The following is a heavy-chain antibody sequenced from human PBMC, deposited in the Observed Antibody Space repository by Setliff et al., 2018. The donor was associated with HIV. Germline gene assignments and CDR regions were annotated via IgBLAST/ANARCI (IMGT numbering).Heavy chain of an antibody. CDR3: ARRPQDVRSSIDF. Sequence: GGSLRLSCAASELTFSSDEMNCVRQAPGKGLEWVSYISSSGRTIYADSVKGRFTISRDNAKNTLFLQMNRLRAEDTAVYYCARRPQDVRSSIDFGGQGTLVTVSS. D-gene: IGHD6-6*01. V-gene: IGHV3-48*03. CDR1: ELTFSSDE. J-gene: IGHJ4*02. CDR2: ISSSGRT.